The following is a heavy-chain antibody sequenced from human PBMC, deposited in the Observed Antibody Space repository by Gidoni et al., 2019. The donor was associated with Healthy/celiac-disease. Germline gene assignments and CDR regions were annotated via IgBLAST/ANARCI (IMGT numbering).Heavy chain of an antibody. CDR2: ISSSGSTI. CDR1: GLTFSSYE. J-gene: IGHJ4*02. V-gene: IGHV3-48*03. Sequence: EEQLVVAGGGLVQTGGSLSLSCAASGLTFSSYEMNWVRQAPGRGLEWVSYISSSGSTIYYADSVKGRFTISRDNAKNSLYLQMNSLRAEDTAVYYCASPGNSWTAFDYWGQGTLVTVSS. D-gene: IGHD6-13*01. CDR3: ASPGNSWTAFDY.